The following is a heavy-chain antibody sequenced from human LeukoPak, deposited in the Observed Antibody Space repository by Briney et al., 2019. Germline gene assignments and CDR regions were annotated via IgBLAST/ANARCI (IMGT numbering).Heavy chain of an antibody. CDR2: ISSSGTT. J-gene: IGHJ4*02. D-gene: IGHD3-10*01. CDR3: ARDGGSGSFT. Sequence: SETLSLTCTVSGGSINGYYWSWIRQPAGKGLEWIGRISSSGTTNYNPSLKSRITVSANTSKKQISLRLTTVTAADTAVYYCARDGGSGSFTWGQGTLVTVSS. V-gene: IGHV4-4*07. CDR1: GGSINGYY.